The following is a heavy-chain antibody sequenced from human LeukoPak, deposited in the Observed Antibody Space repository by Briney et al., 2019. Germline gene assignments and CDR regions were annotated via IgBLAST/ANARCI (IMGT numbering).Heavy chain of an antibody. CDR3: ASGSYYRDY. CDR1: GYTFPSYF. J-gene: IGHJ4*02. CDR2: INPTGGST. D-gene: IGHD1-26*01. V-gene: IGHV1-46*01. Sequence: ASVKVSCKPSGYTFPSYFMHWVRQASGQGLEWMGIINPTGGSTTYAQKFQGRVTMTRDTSTSTVYMELSSLRSEDTAVYYCASGSYYRDYWGQGTLVTVSS.